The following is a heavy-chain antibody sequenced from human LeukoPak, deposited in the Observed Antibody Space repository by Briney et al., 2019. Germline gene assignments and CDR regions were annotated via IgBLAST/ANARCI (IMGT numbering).Heavy chain of an antibody. CDR2: IYWDDDK. Sequence: SGPTLVNPTQTLTLTCTFSGFSLSTSGVGVGWIRQPPGKALEWLALIYWDDDKRYSPFLKSRLTITKDTSKNQVVLTMTNMDPVDTATYYCAHVPDGYSRGWYVRYWGQGTLVTVSS. D-gene: IGHD6-19*01. CDR3: AHVPDGYSRGWYVRY. V-gene: IGHV2-5*02. J-gene: IGHJ4*02. CDR1: GFSLSTSGVG.